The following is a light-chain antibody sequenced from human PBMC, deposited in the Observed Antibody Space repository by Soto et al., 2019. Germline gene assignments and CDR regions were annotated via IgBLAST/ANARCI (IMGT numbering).Light chain of an antibody. CDR2: DAS. V-gene: IGKV1-5*01. CDR3: QQYNSYSPRT. J-gene: IGKJ1*01. Sequence: DIQMTQSPSTLSASVGDRVPITCRASQSISNWLAWYQQNPGKAPKLLIYDASSLESGVPSRFSGSGSGTEFNLTISSLQPDDFATYYCQQYNSYSPRTFGQGTKVAIK. CDR1: QSISNW.